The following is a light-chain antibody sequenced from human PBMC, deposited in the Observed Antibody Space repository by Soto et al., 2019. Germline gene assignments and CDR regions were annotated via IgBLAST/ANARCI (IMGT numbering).Light chain of an antibody. CDR3: QQYNSYSYT. CDR1: QSISSW. J-gene: IGKJ2*01. Sequence: DIQMTQSPSTLSASLGDRGTITCRASQSISSWLAWYQQKPGKAPKLLIYKASTLESGVPSRFSGSGSGTEFTLTISSLQPDDFATYYCQQYNSYSYTFGQGTRWISN. V-gene: IGKV1-5*03. CDR2: KAS.